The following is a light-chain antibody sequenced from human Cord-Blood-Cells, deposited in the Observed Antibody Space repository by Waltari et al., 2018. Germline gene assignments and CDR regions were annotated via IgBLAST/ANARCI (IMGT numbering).Light chain of an antibody. CDR2: GAS. Sequence: EIVLTQSPGTMPLSPGARATLSCRASQSVSSSYLAWYQQKPGQSPRLLIYGASSRATGIPDRFSGSGSGTDFTLTIGGLEPEDFAVYYCQQYGSSPKVTFGQGTRLEIK. CDR3: QQYGSSPKVT. J-gene: IGKJ5*01. CDR1: QSVSSSY. V-gene: IGKV3-20*01.